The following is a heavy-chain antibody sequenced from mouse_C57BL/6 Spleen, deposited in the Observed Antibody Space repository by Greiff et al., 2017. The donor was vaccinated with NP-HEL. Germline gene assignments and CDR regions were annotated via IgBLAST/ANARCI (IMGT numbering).Heavy chain of an antibody. Sequence: VKQSCKASGYTFTSYWMHWVKQRPIQGLEWIGNIDPSDSETHYNQKFKDKATLTVDKSSSTAYMQLSSLTSEDSAVYYCARDYYGSSRGFDYWGQGTTLTVSS. V-gene: IGHV1-52*01. J-gene: IGHJ2*01. CDR2: IDPSDSET. D-gene: IGHD1-1*01. CDR3: ARDYYGSSRGFDY. CDR1: GYTFTSYW.